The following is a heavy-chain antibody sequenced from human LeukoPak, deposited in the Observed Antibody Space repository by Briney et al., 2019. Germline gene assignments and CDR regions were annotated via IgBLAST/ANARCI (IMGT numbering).Heavy chain of an antibody. V-gene: IGHV1-18*01. Sequence: SSVKVSCKASGYTFTSYGISWVRQAPGQGLEWMGWISAYNGNTNYAQKLQGRVTMTTDTSTSTAYMELRSLRSDDTAVYYCAREGSIVDVPAAILYSNWFDPWGQGTLVTVSS. CDR1: GYTFTSYG. D-gene: IGHD2-2*01. J-gene: IGHJ5*02. CDR3: AREGSIVDVPAAILYSNWFDP. CDR2: ISAYNGNT.